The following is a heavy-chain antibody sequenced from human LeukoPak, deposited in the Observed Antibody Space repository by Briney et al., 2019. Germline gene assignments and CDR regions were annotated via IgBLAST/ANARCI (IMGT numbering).Heavy chain of an antibody. V-gene: IGHV1-18*04. CDR3: ARVNEGLYCFDY. Sequence: EASVKVSCKASGYTFTSYGISSVRQAPGQGLEWMGWISAYNGNTNYAQKLQGRVTMTPDTSTSTAYMELRSMRSDDTAVYYCARVNEGLYCFDYWGQGTLVTVSS. CDR1: GYTFTSYG. CDR2: ISAYNGNT. D-gene: IGHD1-1*01. J-gene: IGHJ4*02.